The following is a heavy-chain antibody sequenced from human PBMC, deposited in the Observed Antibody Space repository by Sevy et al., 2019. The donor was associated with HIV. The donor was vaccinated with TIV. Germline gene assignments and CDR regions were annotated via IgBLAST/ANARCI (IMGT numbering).Heavy chain of an antibody. D-gene: IGHD3-22*01. V-gene: IGHV1-18*01. Sequence: ASVKVSCKTSGYTFVTYGISWVRQVPGQGPQWMGWISGNDGSTREAQIFQDRVTMTTDRTTSTVYMEVRRLRSDDTAVYYCVRDANYDSESSGYPFDDWGQGTLVTVSS. CDR1: GYTFVTYG. CDR3: VRDANYDSESSGYPFDD. J-gene: IGHJ4*02. CDR2: ISGNDGST.